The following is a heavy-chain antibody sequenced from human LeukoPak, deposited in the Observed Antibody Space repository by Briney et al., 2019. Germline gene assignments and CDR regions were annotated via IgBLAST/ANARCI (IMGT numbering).Heavy chain of an antibody. D-gene: IGHD6-6*01. V-gene: IGHV6-1*01. CDR1: GDSVSSNSAA. Sequence: SQTLSLTCAISGDSVSSNSAAWNWIRQSPSRGLEWLGRTYYRSKWYNDYEVSVKSRITINPDTSKNQFSLQLNSVTPEDTAVYYCAREGYSSSSVVYYYYYMDVWGKGTTVTVSS. CDR2: TYYRSKWYN. CDR3: AREGYSSSSVVYYYYYMDV. J-gene: IGHJ6*03.